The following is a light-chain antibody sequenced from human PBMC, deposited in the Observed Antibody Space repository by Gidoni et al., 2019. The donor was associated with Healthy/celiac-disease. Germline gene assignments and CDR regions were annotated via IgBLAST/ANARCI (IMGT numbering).Light chain of an antibody. Sequence: AIRMTQSPSSFSASPGARVTITSRANPGISSYLAWYQQKPGKAPKLLNDAASTVQSGVPSRFSGSGSGKDFIITISCQQDEDFETDYCQQYYSYPRTFXXXTKVEIK. CDR2: AAS. CDR1: PGISSY. J-gene: IGKJ1*01. CDR3: QQYYSYPRT. V-gene: IGKV1-8*01.